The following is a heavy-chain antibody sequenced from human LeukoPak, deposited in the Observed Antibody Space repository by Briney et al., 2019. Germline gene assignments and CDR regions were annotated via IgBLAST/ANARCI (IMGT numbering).Heavy chain of an antibody. J-gene: IGHJ4*02. CDR1: TYTFTDYY. D-gene: IGHD3-22*01. CDR2: VDPEDGET. CDR3: ATEDYYDSSGYYDY. Sequence: ASVKVSCKVSTYTFTDYYMHWVQQAPGKGLEWMGLVDPEDGETIYAEKFQGRVTITADTSTDTAYMELSSLRSEDTAVYYCATEDYYDSSGYYDYWGQGTLVTVSS. V-gene: IGHV1-69-2*01.